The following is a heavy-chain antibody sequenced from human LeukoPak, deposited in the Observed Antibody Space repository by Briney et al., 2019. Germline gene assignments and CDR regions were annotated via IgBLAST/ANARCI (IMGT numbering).Heavy chain of an antibody. D-gene: IGHD2-15*01. CDR1: EFTVNTNY. CDR2: IYSGGST. V-gene: IGHV3-66*01. J-gene: IGHJ4*02. Sequence: GGALRLSCVASEFTVNTNYMNWVRQAPGQGLEWVSVIYSGGSTYYADSVKGRFTISRDNSKNTLFLQMNSLRVDDTAVYYCAGGLGRLVRYWGQGTLVTVSS. CDR3: AGGLGRLVRY.